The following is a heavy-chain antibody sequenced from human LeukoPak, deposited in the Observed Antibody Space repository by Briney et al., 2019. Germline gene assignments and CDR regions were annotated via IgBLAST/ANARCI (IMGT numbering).Heavy chain of an antibody. Sequence: SETLSLTSTVSGYSISSGYYWGWIRQPPGKGLEWIGSIYHSGSTYYNPSLKSRVTISVDTSKNQFSLKLSSVIAADTAVYYCARSSGGYCTNGVCSNVFDYWGQGTLVTVSS. CDR3: ARSSGGYCTNGVCSNVFDY. CDR2: IYHSGST. D-gene: IGHD2-8*01. V-gene: IGHV4-38-2*02. CDR1: GYSISSGYY. J-gene: IGHJ4*02.